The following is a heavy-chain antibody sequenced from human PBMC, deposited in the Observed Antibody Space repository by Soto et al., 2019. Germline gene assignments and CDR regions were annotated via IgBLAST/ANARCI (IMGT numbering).Heavy chain of an antibody. D-gene: IGHD5-12*01. V-gene: IGHV4-59*08. Sequence: QVQLQESGPGLVKPSETLSLTCTVSGGSISSYYWSWIRQPPGKGLEWIGYIYYSGSTNYNPSLKSRVTISVDTSKNQFSLKLSSVTAADTAVYYCARHVDGYNPYLFDYWGQGTLVTVSS. CDR2: IYYSGST. CDR1: GGSISSYY. CDR3: ARHVDGYNPYLFDY. J-gene: IGHJ4*02.